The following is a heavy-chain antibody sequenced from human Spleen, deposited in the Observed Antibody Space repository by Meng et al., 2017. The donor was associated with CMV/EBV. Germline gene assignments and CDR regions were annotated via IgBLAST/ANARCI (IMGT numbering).Heavy chain of an antibody. CDR2: IYYSGST. CDR1: GGSISSNSYY. CDR3: ARLTIFGVVNYYYYGMDV. V-gene: IGHV4-39*07. Sequence: SETLSLTCTVSGGSISSNSYYWGWIRQPPGKGLEWIGSIYYSGSTYYNPSLKSRVTISVDTSKNQFSLKLSSVTAADTAVYYCARLTIFGVVNYYYYGMDVWGQGTTVTVSS. J-gene: IGHJ6*02. D-gene: IGHD3-3*01.